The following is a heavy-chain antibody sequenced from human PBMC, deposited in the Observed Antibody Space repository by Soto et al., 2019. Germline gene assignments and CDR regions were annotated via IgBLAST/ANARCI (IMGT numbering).Heavy chain of an antibody. J-gene: IGHJ6*02. V-gene: IGHV3-30-3*01. CDR1: GFSFSSYS. Sequence: GGSLRLSCAVSGFSFSSYSLHWVRQAPGKGLDWVAVISYDGSNKYYADSVKGRFTISRDNAKNSGYLEMKSLRAEDTAVYYCARGHYGLDVWGQGTTVTV. CDR3: ARGHYGLDV. CDR2: ISYDGSNK.